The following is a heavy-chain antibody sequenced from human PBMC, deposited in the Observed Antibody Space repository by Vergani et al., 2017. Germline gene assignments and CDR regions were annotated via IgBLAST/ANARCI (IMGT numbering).Heavy chain of an antibody. Sequence: QVQLQQSGPGLVKPSQTLSLTCAISGDSVSSNSAAWNWIRQSPSRGLELLGRTYYRSKWYNDYAVAVKSRLTINPDTSKNQFSLQLNSVTPEDTAGYYCARGNSYGYNYYYYYGMDVWGQGTTVTVSS. V-gene: IGHV6-1*01. CDR3: ARGNSYGYNYYYYYGMDV. J-gene: IGHJ6*02. CDR1: GDSVSSNSAA. CDR2: TYYRSKWYN. D-gene: IGHD5-18*01.